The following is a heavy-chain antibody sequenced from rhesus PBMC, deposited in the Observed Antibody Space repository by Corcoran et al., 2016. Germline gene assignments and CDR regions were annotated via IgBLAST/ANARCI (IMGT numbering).Heavy chain of an antibody. J-gene: IGHJ4*01. CDR3: ARDRYYNIWTGYYLSDY. Sequence: QLQLPASGPGLVKPSETLSLTFAVSGGSISSNYWRWTRHPPRKALEWIGRISGSGGSTDYNPSLKSRVTISTDTSKNQFSLKLSSVTAADTAVYYCARDRYYNIWTGYYLSDYWGQGVLVTVSS. V-gene: IGHV4-173*01. D-gene: IGHD3-3*01. CDR2: ISGSGGST. CDR1: GGSISSNY.